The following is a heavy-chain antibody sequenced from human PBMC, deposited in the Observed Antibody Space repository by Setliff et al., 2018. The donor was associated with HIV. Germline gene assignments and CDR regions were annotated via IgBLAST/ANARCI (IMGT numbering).Heavy chain of an antibody. D-gene: IGHD5-18*01. J-gene: IGHJ5*02. CDR1: GDSISSGGYY. Sequence: PSETLSLTCTVSGDSISSGGYYWSWIRQHPGKGLEWIGYIHYSGSSYYNPSLRSRVTISVDTSKIQFSLKLGSVTAADTAVYFCARVTWIQLWLGWFDPWGPGTLVTVSS. CDR3: ARVTWIQLWLGWFDP. CDR2: IHYSGSS. V-gene: IGHV4-31*03.